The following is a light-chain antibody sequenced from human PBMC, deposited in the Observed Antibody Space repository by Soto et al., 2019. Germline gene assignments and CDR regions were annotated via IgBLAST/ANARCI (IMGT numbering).Light chain of an antibody. V-gene: IGKV3-20*01. CDR2: GVF. CDR1: QSVGSTY. J-gene: IGKJ1*01. CDR3: QQYGDSPWT. Sequence: EIVLTQSPGTLSLSPGERATLSCRASQSVGSTYLAWYQQKPGQAPRVLIYGVFSRATAIPDRFSGRGSGTAFTLTISRLEPEDFAVYYCQQYGDSPWTFGQGTKVEIK.